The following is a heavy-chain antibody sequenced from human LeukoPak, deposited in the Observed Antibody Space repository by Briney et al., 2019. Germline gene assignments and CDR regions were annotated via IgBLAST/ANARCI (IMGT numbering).Heavy chain of an antibody. V-gene: IGHV3-74*01. Sequence: GGSLRLSCAASGFTFSSYWMHWVRQAPGKGLVWVSRINSDGSSTSYADSVKGRFTISRDNSKNTLYLQMNSLRAEDTAVYYCARPAYYYDSSGFPDAFDIWGQGTMVTVSS. CDR3: ARPAYYYDSSGFPDAFDI. CDR1: GFTFSSYW. D-gene: IGHD3-22*01. CDR2: INSDGSST. J-gene: IGHJ3*02.